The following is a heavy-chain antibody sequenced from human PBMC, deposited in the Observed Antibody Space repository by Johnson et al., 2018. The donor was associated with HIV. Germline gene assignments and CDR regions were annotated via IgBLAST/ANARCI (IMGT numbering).Heavy chain of an antibody. Sequence: QMLLVESGGGLVKPGGSLRLSCAASGFTFSDYYMVWIRQAPGKGLEWLSYISSSGSTIYHAESVKGRFTISRDNAKNSLYLQMNSLRVEDTAVYYCAREQATLFFRASGAAFNIWGQGTTVTVSS. CDR2: ISSSGSTI. CDR3: AREQATLFFRASGAAFNI. CDR1: GFTFSDYY. D-gene: IGHD3-3*01. V-gene: IGHV3-11*04. J-gene: IGHJ3*02.